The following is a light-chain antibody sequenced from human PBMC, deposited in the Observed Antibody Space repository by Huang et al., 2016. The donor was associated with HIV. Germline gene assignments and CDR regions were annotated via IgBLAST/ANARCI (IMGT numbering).Light chain of an antibody. CDR2: SAS. CDR3: QQSYSPPYT. J-gene: IGKJ2*01. Sequence: DIQRTQSPSSLTASVGDRVTVTCRASQSITSYLNWYQLKPGKGPKLLNHSASSLQSGVPSRFSGSGSGTDFTLTISSLQPEDFATYCCQQSYSPPYTFGQGTKLEIK. V-gene: IGKV1-39*01. CDR1: QSITSY.